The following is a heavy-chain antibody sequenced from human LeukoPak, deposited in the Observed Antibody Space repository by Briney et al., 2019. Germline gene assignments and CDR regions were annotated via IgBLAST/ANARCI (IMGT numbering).Heavy chain of an antibody. CDR1: NFAFSTYA. Sequence: GGSLRLSCAASNFAFSTYAMTWLRQAPGKGLEWVSSITGSGAGTSYADSVKGRFTISRDNSKSTLFLQMNSLRAEDTAVYYCTKDPNGDYVGAFDFWGQGTMVTVSS. CDR2: ITGSGAGT. J-gene: IGHJ3*01. D-gene: IGHD4-17*01. V-gene: IGHV3-23*01. CDR3: TKDPNGDYVGAFDF.